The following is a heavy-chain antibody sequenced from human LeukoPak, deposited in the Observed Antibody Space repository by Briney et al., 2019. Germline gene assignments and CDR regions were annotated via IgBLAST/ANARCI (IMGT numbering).Heavy chain of an antibody. J-gene: IGHJ3*02. D-gene: IGHD6-13*01. Sequence: SETLSLTCSVSGGSIRSSSYYWGWIRQPPGKGLEWIGSIYYSGSTYYNPSLKSRVTISIDTSKNQFSLKLSSVTAADTAVYYCARDLYSSRTNDAFVIWGQGTVVTVSS. CDR2: IYYSGST. V-gene: IGHV4-39*07. CDR3: ARDLYSSRTNDAFVI. CDR1: GGSIRSSSYY.